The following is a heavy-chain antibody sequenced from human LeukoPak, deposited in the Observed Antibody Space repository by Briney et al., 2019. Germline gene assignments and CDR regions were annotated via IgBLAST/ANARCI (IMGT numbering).Heavy chain of an antibody. D-gene: IGHD4-23*01. CDR1: GFTFSSYA. Sequence: GGSLRLSCAASGFTFSSYAMSWVRQAPGKGLEWVSAISGSGGSTYYADSVKGRFTISRDNSKNTLYLQMNSLRAEDTAVYYCAKVRDYVGRLSYFDYWGQGTLVTVSS. CDR3: AKVRDYVGRLSYFDY. V-gene: IGHV3-23*01. CDR2: ISGSGGST. J-gene: IGHJ4*02.